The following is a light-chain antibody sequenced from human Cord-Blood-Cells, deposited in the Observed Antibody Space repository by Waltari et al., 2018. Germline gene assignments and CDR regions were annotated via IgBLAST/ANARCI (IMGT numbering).Light chain of an antibody. V-gene: IGLV2-23*03. J-gene: IGLJ2*01. Sequence: QSALPQPASVSGSPGQSIPTSCPGTSSDFGGYNFVSWYQQPPGKAPKLMIYEGSKRPSGVSNRFSGSKSGNTASLTISGLQAEDEADYYCCSYAGSSTFVVFGGGTKLTVL. CDR2: EGS. CDR3: CSYAGSSTFVV. CDR1: SSDFGGYNF.